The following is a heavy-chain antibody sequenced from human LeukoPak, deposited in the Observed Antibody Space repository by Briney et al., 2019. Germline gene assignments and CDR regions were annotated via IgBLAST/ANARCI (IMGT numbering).Heavy chain of an antibody. CDR1: GYSFTSYW. Sequence: LGESLKISCKGSGYSFTSYWIGCVRQMPGKRLECVGIIYPGDSDTRYSPSFQGQVTISADKSISTAYLQWSSLKASDTAMYYCARHHGMATTSPFAYWGQGTLVTVSS. D-gene: IGHD5-24*01. CDR3: ARHHGMATTSPFAY. V-gene: IGHV5-51*01. CDR2: IYPGDSDT. J-gene: IGHJ4*02.